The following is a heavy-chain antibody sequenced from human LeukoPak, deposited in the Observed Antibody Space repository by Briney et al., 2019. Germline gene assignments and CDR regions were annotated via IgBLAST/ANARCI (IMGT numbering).Heavy chain of an antibody. CDR2: TYYRSTWYN. CDR1: GDSFSSNSVT. Sequence: SQTLSLTCAISGDSFSSNSVTWNWIRQSPSRGLEWLGRTYYRSTWYNDYAVSVRGRITVNPDTSKNQFSLHLNSVTPEDTAVYYCARRLTQYDCFDPWGQGNLVTVSS. V-gene: IGHV6-1*01. CDR3: ARRLTQYDCFDP. J-gene: IGHJ5*02. D-gene: IGHD2-2*01.